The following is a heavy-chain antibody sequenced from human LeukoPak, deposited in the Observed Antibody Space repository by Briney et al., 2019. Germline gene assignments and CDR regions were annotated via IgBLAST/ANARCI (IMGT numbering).Heavy chain of an antibody. V-gene: IGHV3-30*03. J-gene: IGHJ4*02. D-gene: IGHD4-17*01. CDR1: GFTFSSYG. CDR3: ARASDYGRGGFDY. CDR2: ISYDGSNK. Sequence: GGSLRLSCAASGFTFSSYGMHWVRQAPGKGLEWVAVISYDGSNKYYADSVKGRFTISRDNSKNTLYLQMNSLRAEDTAVYYCARASDYGRGGFDYWGQGTLVTVSS.